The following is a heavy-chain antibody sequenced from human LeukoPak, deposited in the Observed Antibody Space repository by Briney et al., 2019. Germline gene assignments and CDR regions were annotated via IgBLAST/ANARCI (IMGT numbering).Heavy chain of an antibody. Sequence: SETLSLTCTVSGGSISSSSYYWGWIRQPPGKGLEWIGSIYYSGSTYYNPSLKSRVTISVDTSKNQFSLKLSSVTAADTAVYYCARVSVDTAMAVDYWGQGTLVTVSS. J-gene: IGHJ4*02. CDR1: GGSISSSSYY. CDR3: ARVSVDTAMAVDY. D-gene: IGHD5-18*01. V-gene: IGHV4-39*01. CDR2: IYYSGST.